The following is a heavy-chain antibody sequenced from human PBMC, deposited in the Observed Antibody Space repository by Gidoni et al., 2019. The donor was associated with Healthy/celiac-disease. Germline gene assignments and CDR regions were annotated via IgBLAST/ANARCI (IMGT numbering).Heavy chain of an antibody. CDR3: ARERPYDSSGYYAFDI. D-gene: IGHD3-22*01. J-gene: IGHJ3*02. CDR2: ISSSSITI. CDR1: GSTFGSNS. V-gene: IGHV3-48*01. Sequence: EVQLVESGGGLVQPGGSLRLSCAASGSTFGSNSINWVRQAPGTGLEWFSYISSSSITIYYADSVKGRFTISRDNAKNSLYLQMNSLRAEDTAVYYCARERPYDSSGYYAFDIWGQGTMVTVSS.